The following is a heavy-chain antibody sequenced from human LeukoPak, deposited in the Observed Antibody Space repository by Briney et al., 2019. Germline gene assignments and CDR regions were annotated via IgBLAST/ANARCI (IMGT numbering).Heavy chain of an antibody. D-gene: IGHD6-19*01. Sequence: PSETLSLTCTVSGGSISSYYWSWIRQPPGKGLEWIGYIYYSGSTNYNPSLKSRVTISVDTSKNQFSLKLSSVTAADTAVYYCAREGSSGWYYFDYWGQGTLVTVSS. V-gene: IGHV4-59*01. CDR2: IYYSGST. CDR1: GGSISSYY. J-gene: IGHJ4*02. CDR3: AREGSSGWYYFDY.